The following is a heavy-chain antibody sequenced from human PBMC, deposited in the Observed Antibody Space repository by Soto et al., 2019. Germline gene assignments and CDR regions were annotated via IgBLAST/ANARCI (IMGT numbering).Heavy chain of an antibody. CDR2: INPYSGGA. V-gene: IGHV1-2*02. D-gene: IGHD2-21*01. CDR3: ARLMHYSHSGGSSHSGFDM. CDR1: GYTFTDYF. J-gene: IGHJ3*02. Sequence: QVQLVQSGAEVKKPGASVKVSCEASGYTFTDYFIHWVRQAPGQGREWIGWINPYSGGADLSQKFQGRVTMTRDTSISTAYMEVSSLRSDDTAVFYCARLMHYSHSGGSSHSGFDMWGQGTLVTVSS.